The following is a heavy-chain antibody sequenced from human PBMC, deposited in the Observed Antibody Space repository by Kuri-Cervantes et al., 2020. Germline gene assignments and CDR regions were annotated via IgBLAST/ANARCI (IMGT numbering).Heavy chain of an antibody. D-gene: IGHD2-2*01. CDR2: MNPNSGNT. J-gene: IGHJ6*03. V-gene: IGHV1-8*01. CDR1: GYTFTSYD. CDR3: ARGYRSTKRRAPYYYYYYMDV. Sequence: ASVKVSCKASGYTFTSYDINWVRQATGQGLEWMEWMNPNSGNTGYAQKFQGRVTMTRNTSISTAYMELSSLRSEDTAVYYCARGYRSTKRRAPYYYYYYMDVWGKGTTVTVSS.